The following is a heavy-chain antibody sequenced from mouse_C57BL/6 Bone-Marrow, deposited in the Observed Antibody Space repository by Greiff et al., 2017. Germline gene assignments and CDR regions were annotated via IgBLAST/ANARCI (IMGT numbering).Heavy chain of an antibody. J-gene: IGHJ2*01. Sequence: EVQLVESGGGLVQPGGSLSLSCAASGFTFTDYYMSWVRQPPGKALEWLGFIRNKANGYTTEYSASVKGRFTISRDNSQSILYLQMNALRAEDSATYYCARSRTGTLDYWGQGTTLTVSS. CDR3: ARSRTGTLDY. CDR2: IRNKANGYTT. D-gene: IGHD4-1*01. CDR1: GFTFTDYY. V-gene: IGHV7-3*01.